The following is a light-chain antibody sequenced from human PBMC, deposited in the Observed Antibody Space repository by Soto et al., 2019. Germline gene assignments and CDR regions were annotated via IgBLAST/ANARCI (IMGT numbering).Light chain of an antibody. CDR2: AAS. V-gene: IGKV1-39*01. CDR1: QNIREY. Sequence: DIPMTQSPSSLSASVGDRVTITCRASQNIREYLNWYHQKPGSAPKLLISAASTLQSGVPLRFSGSGSGSVFTLTIYNLQPEDVGSYICQESYTIPWTFGRGTKLEI. J-gene: IGKJ1*01. CDR3: QESYTIPWT.